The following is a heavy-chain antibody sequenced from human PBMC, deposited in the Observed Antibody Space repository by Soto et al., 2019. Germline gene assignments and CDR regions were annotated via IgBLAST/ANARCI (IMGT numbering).Heavy chain of an antibody. J-gene: IGHJ4*02. Sequence: QVQLVESGGGVVQPGRSLRLSCAASGFTFSSYGMHWVRQAPGKGLEWVAVIWYDGSNKYYADSVKGRFTISRDNSKNTLYLQMNSLRAEDTAVYYCARDRGYDSSGYPSWYFDYWGQGTMVTVSS. CDR3: ARDRGYDSSGYPSWYFDY. CDR1: GFTFSSYG. CDR2: IWYDGSNK. V-gene: IGHV3-33*01. D-gene: IGHD3-22*01.